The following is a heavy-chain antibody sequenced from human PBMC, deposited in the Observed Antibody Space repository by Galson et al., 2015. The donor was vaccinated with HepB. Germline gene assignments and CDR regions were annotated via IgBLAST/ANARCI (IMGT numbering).Heavy chain of an antibody. CDR3: AKRLYDSSGSPLYYFDY. CDR1: GFTFSNYA. J-gene: IGHJ4*02. V-gene: IGHV3-23*01. Sequence: SLRLSCAASGFTFSNYAMSWVRQAPGKGLEWVSTIGASGTSAYHADSVKGRFTISRDNSKNTLFLQMNSLRAEDTAVYYCAKRLYDSSGSPLYYFDYWGQGTLVTVSS. CDR2: IGASGTSA. D-gene: IGHD3-22*01.